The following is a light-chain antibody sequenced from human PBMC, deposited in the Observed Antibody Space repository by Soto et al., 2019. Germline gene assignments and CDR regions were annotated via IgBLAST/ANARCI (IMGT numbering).Light chain of an antibody. CDR3: SSFAGNNNLV. CDR1: SSDVGGYNY. CDR2: EVS. J-gene: IGLJ2*01. Sequence: QSALTQPPSASGSPGQSVTISCTGTSSDVGGYNYVSWYQQHPGKAPKLMISEVSKRPSGVPDRFSGSKSGNTASLTVSVLQAEDEADYYCSSFAGNNNLVFGGGTNLTVL. V-gene: IGLV2-8*01.